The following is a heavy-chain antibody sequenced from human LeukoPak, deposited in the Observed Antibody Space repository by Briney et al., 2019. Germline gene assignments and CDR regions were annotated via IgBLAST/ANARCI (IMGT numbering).Heavy chain of an antibody. CDR2: ISAYNGNT. CDR3: ARVKMVRGVITGAEGY. D-gene: IGHD3-10*01. CDR1: GYTFTSYG. V-gene: IGHV1-18*01. Sequence: ASVKVSCKASGYTFTSYGISWVRQAPGQGLEWMGWISAYNGNTNYAQKLQGRVTMTTDTSTSTAYMELRSLRSDGTAVYYCARVKMVRGVITGAEGYWGQGTLVTVSS. J-gene: IGHJ4*02.